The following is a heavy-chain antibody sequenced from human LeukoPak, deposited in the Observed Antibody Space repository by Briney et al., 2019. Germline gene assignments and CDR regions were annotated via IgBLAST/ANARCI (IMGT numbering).Heavy chain of an antibody. Sequence: PGGSLRLSCAASGFTFSSYAMSWVRQAPGKGLEWVAVISYDGSNKYYADSVKGRFTISRDNSKNTLYLQMNSLRAEDTAVYYCAKDLSSGSYYFDYWGQGTLVTVSS. CDR3: AKDLSSGSYYFDY. CDR1: GFTFSSYA. CDR2: ISYDGSNK. V-gene: IGHV3-30*18. J-gene: IGHJ4*02. D-gene: IGHD3-22*01.